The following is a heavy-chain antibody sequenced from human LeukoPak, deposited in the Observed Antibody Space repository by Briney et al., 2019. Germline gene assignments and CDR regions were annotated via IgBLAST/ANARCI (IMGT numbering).Heavy chain of an antibody. CDR3: AKDRVPNSSGWYGFDY. Sequence: GGSLRLSCAASGFTFSSYGMHWVRQAPGKGLEWVAVISYDGSNKDYADSVKARFTISRANSKNTLYLQWNRLLAEDPAGYYFAKDRVPNSSGWYGFDYWGQGTLVTVSS. V-gene: IGHV3-30*18. CDR2: ISYDGSNK. D-gene: IGHD6-19*01. CDR1: GFTFSSYG. J-gene: IGHJ4*02.